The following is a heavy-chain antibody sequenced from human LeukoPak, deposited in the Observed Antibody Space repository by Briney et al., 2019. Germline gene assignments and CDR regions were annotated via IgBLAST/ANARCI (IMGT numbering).Heavy chain of an antibody. CDR3: AREEDCSGGICYLGNAFDI. Sequence: PSETLSLTCAVYGGSFSGYYWSWIRQPPGQGLDRIGEINHSGSTNYNASLKSRVTISVDTSKNQFSLKLSSVTAADTAVYYCAREEDCSGGICYLGNAFDIWGQGTMVTVSS. V-gene: IGHV4-34*01. CDR1: GGSFSGYY. CDR2: INHSGST. J-gene: IGHJ3*02. D-gene: IGHD2-15*01.